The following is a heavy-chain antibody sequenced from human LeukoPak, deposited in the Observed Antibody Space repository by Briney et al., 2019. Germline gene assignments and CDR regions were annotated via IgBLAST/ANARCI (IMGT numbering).Heavy chain of an antibody. Sequence: SETLSLTCTVSGGSINNYFWSWIRKPPGKRLEWVGYVSDDGNTNCNPSLESRVTISIDTSKSQFSLKLASVTAADTAVYYCARGGDWNIDYWGQGTLVTVSS. CDR3: ARGGDWNIDY. D-gene: IGHD1/OR15-1a*01. J-gene: IGHJ4*02. V-gene: IGHV4-59*01. CDR1: GGSINNYF. CDR2: VSDDGNT.